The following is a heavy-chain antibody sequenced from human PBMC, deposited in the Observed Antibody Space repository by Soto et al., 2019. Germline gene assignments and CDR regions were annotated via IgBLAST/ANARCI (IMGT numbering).Heavy chain of an antibody. V-gene: IGHV3-30*18. CDR2: ISYDGSNK. CDR1: GFTFSSYG. Sequence: GGSLRLSCAASGFTFSSYGMHWVRQAPGKGLEWVAVISYDGSNKYYADPVKGRFTISRDNSKNTLYLQMNSLRAEDTAVYCCAKRIGSYYRNYYYYYGMDVWGQGTTVTVSS. D-gene: IGHD1-26*01. CDR3: AKRIGSYYRNYYYYYGMDV. J-gene: IGHJ6*02.